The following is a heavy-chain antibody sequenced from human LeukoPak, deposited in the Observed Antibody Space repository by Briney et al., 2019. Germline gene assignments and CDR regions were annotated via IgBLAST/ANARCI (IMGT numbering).Heavy chain of an antibody. J-gene: IGHJ6*02. Sequence: PGGSLRLSCETSGFTFNKTWMSWVRQAPGKGLGWVANIKEDGSQTYHVDSVRGRFAISRDNAKSTLFLQMSNLRDDDTAVYYCATYVKWAAGDVWGQGTTVTVSS. D-gene: IGHD1-26*01. CDR1: GFTFNKTW. CDR2: IKEDGSQT. V-gene: IGHV3-7*01. CDR3: ATYVKWAAGDV.